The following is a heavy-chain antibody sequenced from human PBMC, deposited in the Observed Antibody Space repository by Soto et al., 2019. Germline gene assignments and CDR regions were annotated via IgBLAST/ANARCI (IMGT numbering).Heavy chain of an antibody. CDR3: ASMPLGGNHFAY. V-gene: IGHV4-31*03. D-gene: IGHD3-16*01. CDR1: RHSISSGAYY. J-gene: IGHJ4*02. Sequence: SETLSLTCSISRHSISSGAYYWSWIRQHPGKGPEWIGNIYDRGSTYYTPSLRSRVTISADTSENQLSLRLSSVTSADTAVYYCASMPLGGNHFAYGGQGTLVTVSS. CDR2: IYDRGST.